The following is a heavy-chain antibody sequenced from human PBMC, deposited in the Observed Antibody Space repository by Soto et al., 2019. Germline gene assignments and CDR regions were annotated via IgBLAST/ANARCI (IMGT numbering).Heavy chain of an antibody. CDR3: ARDRGAVTGQYFDY. CDR2: ISSSGTSA. V-gene: IGHV3-11*05. Sequence: QVQLEESGGGLVKPGGSLRLSCAASGFTFSAYDMSCILQAPGKGLEYISYISSSGTSANYADSVKGRFTISRDNARNSLYLQINSLRAEDTAVYYCARDRGAVTGQYFDYWGQGALVTVSS. J-gene: IGHJ4*02. CDR1: GFTFSAYD. D-gene: IGHD6-19*01.